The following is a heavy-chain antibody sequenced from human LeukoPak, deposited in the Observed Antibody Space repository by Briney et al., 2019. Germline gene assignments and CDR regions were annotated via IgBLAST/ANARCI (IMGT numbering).Heavy chain of an antibody. CDR3: ARDGQQQLSTFDY. D-gene: IGHD6-13*01. Sequence: ASVKVSCKASGYTFTSYDINWVRQATGQGLEWMGWMNPNSGNTGYAQKFQGRLTMTRDTSISTAYMELSSLRSEDTAVYYCARDGQQQLSTFDYWGQGTLVTVSS. CDR2: MNPNSGNT. CDR1: GYTFTSYD. V-gene: IGHV1-8*01. J-gene: IGHJ4*02.